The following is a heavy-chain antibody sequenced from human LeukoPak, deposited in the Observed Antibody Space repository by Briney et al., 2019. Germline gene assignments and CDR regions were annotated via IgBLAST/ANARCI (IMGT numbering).Heavy chain of an antibody. CDR3: ARALGRSISSPWFDP. J-gene: IGHJ5*02. CDR2: INPIDGNR. D-gene: IGHD6-6*01. Sequence: ASVKVSCKASGYTFTSYYMHWVRQAPGQGLEWMGIINPIDGNRSYAQKFRGRVTMTRDTSTSTVFMELSSLRSEDTAVYYCARALGRSISSPWFDPWGQGTLVTVSS. CDR1: GYTFTSYY. V-gene: IGHV1-46*01.